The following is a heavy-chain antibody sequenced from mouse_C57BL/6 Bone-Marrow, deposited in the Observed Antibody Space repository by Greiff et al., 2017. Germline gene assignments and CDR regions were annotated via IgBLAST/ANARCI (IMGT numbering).Heavy chain of an antibody. CDR1: GYSFTDYN. D-gene: IGHD2-3*01. CDR3: ASLYDGYYYYAMDY. J-gene: IGHJ4*01. CDR2: INPNYGTT. Sequence: ESGPELVKPGASVKISCKASGYSFTDYNMNWVKQSNGKSLEWIGVINPNYGTTSYNQKFKGKATLTVDQSSSTAYMQLNSLTSEDSAVYFCASLYDGYYYYAMDYWGQGTSVTVSS. V-gene: IGHV1-39*01.